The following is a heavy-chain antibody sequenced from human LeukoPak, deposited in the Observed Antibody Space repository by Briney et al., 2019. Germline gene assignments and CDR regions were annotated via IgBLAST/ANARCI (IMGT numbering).Heavy chain of an antibody. CDR2: ITGSGDGT. CDR3: VKGFVHPTDDIDS. D-gene: IGHD3-10*01. V-gene: IGHV3-23*01. Sequence: GGSLRPSCAASGFTFSNYAMMWVRQAPGKRLEWISSITGSGDGTYYADSVRGRFTIYRDNSENTLYLQVNSLRVEDTAVYFCVKGFVHPTDDIDSSGEGSPVTVSS. J-gene: IGHJ5*01. CDR1: GFTFSNYA.